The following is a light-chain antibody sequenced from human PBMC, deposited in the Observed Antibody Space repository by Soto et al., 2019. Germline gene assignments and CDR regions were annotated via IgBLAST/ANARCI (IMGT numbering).Light chain of an antibody. V-gene: IGLV1-40*01. Sequence: SVLTQPPSVSGAPGQRVTISCTGSSSNIGAGYDVHWYQQLPGTAPKLLIYGNSNRPSGVPDRFSGSKSGTSASLATTGLQAEDEADYYCQSYDSSLSGSYVFGTGTKVTVL. CDR1: SSNIGAGYD. CDR2: GNS. J-gene: IGLJ1*01. CDR3: QSYDSSLSGSYV.